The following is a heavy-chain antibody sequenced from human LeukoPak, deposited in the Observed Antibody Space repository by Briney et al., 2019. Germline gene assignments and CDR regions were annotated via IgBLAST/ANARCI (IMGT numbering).Heavy chain of an antibody. V-gene: IGHV1-69*04. Sequence: SVNVSHKSCRGTHRRYAISWVRPAPGQGREWMGRIIPILGIAKCAQNFQERVTITADKSTSTAYMELSSLRSEDTAVYYCARELVARVFDYWGQGTLVTVSS. J-gene: IGHJ4*02. D-gene: IGHD2-15*01. CDR1: RGTHRRYA. CDR2: IIPILGIA. CDR3: ARELVARVFDY.